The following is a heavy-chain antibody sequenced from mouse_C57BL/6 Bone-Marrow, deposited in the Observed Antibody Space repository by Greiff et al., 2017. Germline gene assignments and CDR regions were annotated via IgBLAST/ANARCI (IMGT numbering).Heavy chain of an antibody. J-gene: IGHJ1*03. CDR3: ARRDYYYGSSYWYFDV. D-gene: IGHD1-1*01. CDR1: GYTFTSYW. CDR2: IHPNSGST. Sequence: QVHVKQPGAELVKPGASVKLSCKASGYTFTSYWMHWVKQRPGQGLEWIGMIHPNSGSTNYNETFKSKATLTVDNSSSTAYMQLSSLTSEDSAVYYCARRDYYYGSSYWYFDVWGTGTTVTVSS. V-gene: IGHV1-64*01.